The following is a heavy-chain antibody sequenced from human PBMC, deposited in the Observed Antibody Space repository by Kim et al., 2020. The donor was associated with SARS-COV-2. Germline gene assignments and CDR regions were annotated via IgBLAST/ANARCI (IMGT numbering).Heavy chain of an antibody. D-gene: IGHD5-12*01. CDR1: GFTFSDYY. CDR2: ITSSGTTI. Sequence: GGSLRLSCAASGFTFSDYYMSWIRQAPGKGLEWVSYITSSGTTIYYADSVKGRFTISRDNAKNSLYLQMNSLRAEDTAVYYCARIPGMATIHYFDSWGQGTLVTVSS. J-gene: IGHJ4*02. CDR3: ARIPGMATIHYFDS. V-gene: IGHV3-11*01.